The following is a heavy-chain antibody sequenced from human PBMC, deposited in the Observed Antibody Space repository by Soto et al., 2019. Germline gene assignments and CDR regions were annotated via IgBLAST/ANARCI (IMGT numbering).Heavy chain of an antibody. J-gene: IGHJ4*02. Sequence: QVQLVQSGAEVKKPGSSVKVSCKASGGTFSSYTISWVRQAPGQGLEWMGRIIPILGIANYAQKFQGRVTISADTSTSIAYMELSSLRSEDTAVHYCATGLGIADAGDIDYWGQGTLVTVSS. CDR3: ATGLGIADAGDIDY. CDR2: IIPILGIA. V-gene: IGHV1-69*02. CDR1: GGTFSSYT. D-gene: IGHD6-13*01.